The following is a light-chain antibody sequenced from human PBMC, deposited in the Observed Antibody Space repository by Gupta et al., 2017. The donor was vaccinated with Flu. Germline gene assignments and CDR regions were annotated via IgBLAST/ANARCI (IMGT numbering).Light chain of an antibody. Sequence: SSLSASVGDRVTITCRSSQGIRNDLGWFQQRPGKAPKRLIYTASSLQSGVPSRFSGSGSETEFTLTISSLQPDDFATYYCLQHNSYPLTFCGGTKVEIK. CDR2: TAS. V-gene: IGKV1-17*01. CDR1: QGIRND. CDR3: LQHNSYPLT. J-gene: IGKJ4*01.